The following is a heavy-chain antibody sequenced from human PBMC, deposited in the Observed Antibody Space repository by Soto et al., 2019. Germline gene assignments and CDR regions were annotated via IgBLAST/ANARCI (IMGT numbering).Heavy chain of an antibody. CDR3: ARDREYSSSSYYYYYYMDV. D-gene: IGHD6-6*01. CDR2: IYYSGST. CDR1: GGSISSGGYY. V-gene: IGHV4-31*03. J-gene: IGHJ6*03. Sequence: QVQLQESGPGLVKPSQTLSLTCTVSGGSISSGGYYWSWIRQHPGKGLEWIGYIYYSGSTYYNPSLKSRVTISVDTSKNQFSLKLSSVTAADTAVYYCARDREYSSSSYYYYYYMDVWGKGTTVTVSS.